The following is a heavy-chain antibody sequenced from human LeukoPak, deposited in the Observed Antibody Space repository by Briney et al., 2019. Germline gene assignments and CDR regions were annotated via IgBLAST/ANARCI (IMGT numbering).Heavy chain of an antibody. CDR3: AKEVVVSAAVGTVGFDP. Sequence: GGSLRLSCAASGLTFSSHWMHWVRQAPGKGLEWVSAISGSGSRTYYADSVKGRFTISRDNSKNTLYLRINSLRAEDTAVYYCAKEVVVSAAVGTVGFDPWGQGTLVIVSS. CDR2: ISGSGSRT. V-gene: IGHV3-23*01. J-gene: IGHJ5*02. CDR1: GLTFSSHW. D-gene: IGHD6-13*01.